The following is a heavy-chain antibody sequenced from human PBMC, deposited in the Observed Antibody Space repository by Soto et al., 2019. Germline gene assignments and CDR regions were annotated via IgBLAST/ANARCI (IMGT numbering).Heavy chain of an antibody. CDR1: GYTFTNYW. CDR2: IDPSDSYT. V-gene: IGHV5-10-1*01. D-gene: IGHD4-17*01. Sequence: PGESLKISCKASGYTFTNYWISWVRQMPGKGPEWMGRIDPSDSYTNYSPSFEGHVTISADKSISTAYLQWSSLKASDTAMYFCARRIRSSPGLSHAMDVWGQGTTVTVSS. CDR3: ARRIRSSPGLSHAMDV. J-gene: IGHJ6*02.